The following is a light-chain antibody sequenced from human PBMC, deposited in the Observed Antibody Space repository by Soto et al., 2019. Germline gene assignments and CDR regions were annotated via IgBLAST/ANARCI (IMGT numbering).Light chain of an antibody. CDR1: NSDVGDYDY. CDR2: EVS. Sequence: QSVLTQPASVSGSPGQSITISCTGTNSDVGDYDYVSWYQQHPGKAPKLIIYEVSNRPSGVSNRFSGSKSGNTAPLTVSGLQAEDEADYYCSSYTNSNTLVFGTGTKVTVL. J-gene: IGLJ1*01. V-gene: IGLV2-14*01. CDR3: SSYTNSNTLV.